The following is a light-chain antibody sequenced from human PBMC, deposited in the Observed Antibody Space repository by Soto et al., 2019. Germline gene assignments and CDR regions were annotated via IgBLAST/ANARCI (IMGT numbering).Light chain of an antibody. CDR3: TSYTSSSTLDVV. CDR2: DVS. Sequence: QSALTQPASVSGSPGQSITISCTGTSSDVGRYNYVSWYQQHPGKAPKLMIYDVSNRPSGASDRFSGSKSGNTASLTISGLQAEDEADYYCTSYTSSSTLDVVFGGGTKLTVL. CDR1: SSDVGRYNY. V-gene: IGLV2-14*01. J-gene: IGLJ2*01.